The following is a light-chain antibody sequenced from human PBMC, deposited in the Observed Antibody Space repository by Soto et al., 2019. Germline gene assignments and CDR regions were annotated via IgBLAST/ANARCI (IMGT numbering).Light chain of an antibody. V-gene: IGKV3-15*01. CDR2: GAS. CDR1: QSVGSN. J-gene: IGKJ1*01. CDR3: QQYNNWPPWT. Sequence: ETVMTQSPVTLSVSPGERATLSCRASQSVGSNLAWYQQKPGQAPRFLIYGASTRATGIPARFSGGGSGTEFTLTISSLQSEDFAVYYCQQYNNWPPWTFGQGTKVEIK.